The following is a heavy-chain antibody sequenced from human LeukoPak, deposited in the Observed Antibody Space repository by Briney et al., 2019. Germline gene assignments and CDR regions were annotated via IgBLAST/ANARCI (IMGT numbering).Heavy chain of an antibody. CDR3: ASSRYFDWLEY. J-gene: IGHJ4*02. D-gene: IGHD3-9*01. CDR2: IKQDGSEK. V-gene: IGHV3-7*01. Sequence: GGSLRLSCVASGFTFSSYWMSWVRQAPGKGLEWVANIKQDGSEKYYVDSVKGRFTISRDNAKNSLYLQMNSLRAEDTAVYYCASSRYFDWLEYWGQGTLVTVSS. CDR1: GFTFSSYW.